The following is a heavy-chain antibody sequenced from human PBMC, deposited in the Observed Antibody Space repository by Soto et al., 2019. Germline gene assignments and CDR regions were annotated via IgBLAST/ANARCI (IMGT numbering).Heavy chain of an antibody. D-gene: IGHD3-10*01. CDR2: ISENGGIT. Sequence: GGSLRVSCAASGFTFSTYWAQWVRQVPGEGLMWVSSISENGGITTYADSVKGRFTISRDNAKNTLYLQMNGLRVEDTAIYYCAREYYSSGTHWGQGTLVTVST. CDR1: GFTFSTYW. CDR3: AREYYSSGTH. J-gene: IGHJ1*01. V-gene: IGHV3-74*01.